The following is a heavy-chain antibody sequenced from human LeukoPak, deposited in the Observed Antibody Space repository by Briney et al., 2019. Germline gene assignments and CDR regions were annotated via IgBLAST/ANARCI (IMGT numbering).Heavy chain of an antibody. D-gene: IGHD3-22*01. Sequence: GASVKVSCKASGYTFTGYYMHWVRQAPGQGLEWMGWINPNSGGTNYAQKFQGRVTMTRDTSISTAYMELSRLRSDDTAVYYCARDLDSGYYDSSGYPSIGYWGQGTLVTVSS. CDR3: ARDLDSGYYDSSGYPSIGY. V-gene: IGHV1-2*02. J-gene: IGHJ4*02. CDR2: INPNSGGT. CDR1: GYTFTGYY.